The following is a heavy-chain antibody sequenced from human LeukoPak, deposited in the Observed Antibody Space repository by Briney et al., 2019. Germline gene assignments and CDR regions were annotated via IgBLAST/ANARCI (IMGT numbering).Heavy chain of an antibody. V-gene: IGHV3-23*01. CDR2: ISGSGGST. Sequence: GGSLRLSCAASGFTFSSSAMSWVRQAPGKGLEWASAISGSGGSTYYADSVKGRFTISRDNSKNTLYLQMNSLRAEDTAVYYCAKVPTVTDYYYYYMDVWGKGTTVTVSS. CDR3: AKVPTVTDYYYYYMDV. J-gene: IGHJ6*03. D-gene: IGHD4-11*01. CDR1: GFTFSSSA.